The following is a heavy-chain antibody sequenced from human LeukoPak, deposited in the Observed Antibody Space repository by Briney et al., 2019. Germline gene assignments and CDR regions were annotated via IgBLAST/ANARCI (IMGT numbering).Heavy chain of an antibody. CDR2: IKQDGSEK. D-gene: IGHD6-13*01. Sequence: GGSLRLSCAASGFTFSSYWMSWVRQAPGKGLEWVANIKQDGSEKYYVDSVKGRFTISRDNAKSSLYLQMNSLRAEDTAVYYCARDRGSSWYTPRGDYWGQGTLVTVSS. J-gene: IGHJ4*02. V-gene: IGHV3-7*01. CDR3: ARDRGSSWYTPRGDY. CDR1: GFTFSSYW.